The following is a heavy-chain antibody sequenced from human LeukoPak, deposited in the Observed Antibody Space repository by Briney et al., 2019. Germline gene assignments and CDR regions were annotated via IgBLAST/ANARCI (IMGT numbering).Heavy chain of an antibody. V-gene: IGHV3-11*01. CDR3: ARDRLEMAFDY. D-gene: IGHD5-24*01. J-gene: IGHJ4*02. CDR2: ISSSGSTI. Sequence: GGSLRLSCAASGFTFSDYYMSWIRQAPGKGLEWVSYISSSGSTIYYTDSVKGRFTISRDNAKNSLYLQMNSLRAEDTAVYYCARDRLEMAFDYWGQGTLVTVSS. CDR1: GFTFSDYY.